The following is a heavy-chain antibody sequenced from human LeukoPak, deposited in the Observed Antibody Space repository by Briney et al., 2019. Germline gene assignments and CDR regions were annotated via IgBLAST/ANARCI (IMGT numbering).Heavy chain of an antibody. V-gene: IGHV3-21*01. CDR3: ARGTRDCTNGVCFAFDI. J-gene: IGHJ3*02. D-gene: IGHD2-8*01. CDR2: ISSSSSYI. CDR1: GFTFSTSW. Sequence: GGSLRLSCAASGFTFSTSWMNWVRQAPGKGLEWVSSISSSSSYIYHADSVKGRFTISRDNAKKSLYLQMNSLRAEDTAVYYCARGTRDCTNGVCFAFDIWGQGTMVTVSS.